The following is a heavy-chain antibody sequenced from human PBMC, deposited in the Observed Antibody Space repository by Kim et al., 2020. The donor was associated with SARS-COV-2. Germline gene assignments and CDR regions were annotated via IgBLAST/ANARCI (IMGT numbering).Heavy chain of an antibody. CDR3: TASIVVVTTTDWYVDL. D-gene: IGHD2-21*02. Sequence: SVKGRFTISRDDSKNTAYLQMNSLKIEDTAVYYCTASIVVVTTTDWYVDLWGRGTLVTVSS. J-gene: IGHJ2*01. V-gene: IGHV3-73*01.